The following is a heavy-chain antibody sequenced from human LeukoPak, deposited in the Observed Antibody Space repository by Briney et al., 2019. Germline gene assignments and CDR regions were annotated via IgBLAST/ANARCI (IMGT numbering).Heavy chain of an antibody. V-gene: IGHV3-23*01. CDR1: RFTFSSYV. CDR2: ISGSGHKS. J-gene: IGHJ6*02. D-gene: IGHD5-18*01. CDR3: ARVSWMIQIWPQPFGDGMDV. Sequence: GGSLRLSCVASRFTFSSYVMGWVRQAPGKGLECVSAISGSGHKSYYADSVEGRFTVSRDNSRNTLFLQMNSLRVEDTAVYYCARVSWMIQIWPQPFGDGMDVWGQGTTVTVSS.